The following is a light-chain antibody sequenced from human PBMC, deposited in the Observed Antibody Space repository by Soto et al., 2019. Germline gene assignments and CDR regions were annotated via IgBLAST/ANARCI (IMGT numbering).Light chain of an antibody. CDR2: DVS. CDR1: SSDVGGYNY. Sequence: QSALTQPASVSGSPGQSITISCTGNSSDVGGYNYVYRFQIHPGKAPKLIIYDVSNRPSGVSNRFSGSKSGNTASLTISGLQAEDEADYSCGSYTIRTTYVFGSGTKLTVL. CDR3: GSYTIRTTYV. V-gene: IGLV2-14*03. J-gene: IGLJ1*01.